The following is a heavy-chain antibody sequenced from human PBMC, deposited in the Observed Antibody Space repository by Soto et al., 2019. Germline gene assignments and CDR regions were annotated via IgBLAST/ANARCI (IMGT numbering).Heavy chain of an antibody. Sequence: QVHLVQSEAEVRKPGSSVKVSCKSSGGSFTTDFIIWVRQAPGQGLEWMGGINPLFRTPVYAQKFQGRVTISADESTSAAHLEVTGLTPEDTAVYFCAKGVASSDWGQGTPVTVSS. CDR1: GGSFTTDF. CDR2: INPLFRTP. V-gene: IGHV1-69*01. D-gene: IGHD5-12*01. J-gene: IGHJ4*02. CDR3: AKGVASSD.